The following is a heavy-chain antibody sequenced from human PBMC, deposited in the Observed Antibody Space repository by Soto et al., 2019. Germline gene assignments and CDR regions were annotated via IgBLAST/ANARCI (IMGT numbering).Heavy chain of an antibody. CDR2: ISAYNGNT. Sequence: ASVKVSCKASGYTFTSYGISWVRQAPGQGLEWMGWISAYNGNTNYAQKLQGRVTMTTDTSTSTAYMELRSLRSDDTAVYYCAKHYYDSSGYPGLLDYWGQGTQVTVSS. J-gene: IGHJ4*02. D-gene: IGHD3-22*01. V-gene: IGHV1-18*01. CDR1: GYTFTSYG. CDR3: AKHYYDSSGYPGLLDY.